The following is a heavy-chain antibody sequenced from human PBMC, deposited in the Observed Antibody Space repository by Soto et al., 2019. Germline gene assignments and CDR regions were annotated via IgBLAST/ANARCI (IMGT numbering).Heavy chain of an antibody. CDR2: IQPSDSDT. D-gene: IGHD2-15*01. Sequence: PGESLKISCKGSGYSFTNYWIGWVRQMPGKCLEWLGIIQPSDSDTRYSPSFQGQVTISADKSISTAYLQWSSLKASDTAMYYCVRYCGGGSCYFGYAFDIWGQGTMVTVSS. CDR1: GYSFTNYW. J-gene: IGHJ3*02. V-gene: IGHV5-51*01. CDR3: VRYCGGGSCYFGYAFDI.